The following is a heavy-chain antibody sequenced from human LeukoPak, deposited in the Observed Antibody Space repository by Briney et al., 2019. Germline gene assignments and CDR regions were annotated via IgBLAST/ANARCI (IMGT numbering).Heavy chain of an antibody. CDR2: INHSGST. CDR1: GGSFSGYY. J-gene: IGHJ3*02. D-gene: IGHD3-22*01. CDR3: ATSEGGYYYGLSAFDI. V-gene: IGHV4-34*01. Sequence: SETLSLTCAVYGGSFSGYYWSWIRQPPGKGLEWIGEINHSGSTNYNPSLKSRVTISVDTSKNQFSLKLSSVTAADTAVYYCATSEGGYYYGLSAFDIWGQGTMVTVSS.